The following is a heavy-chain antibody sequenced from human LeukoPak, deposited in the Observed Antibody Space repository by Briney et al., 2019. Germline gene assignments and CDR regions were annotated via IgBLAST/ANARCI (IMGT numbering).Heavy chain of an antibody. CDR2: INPNSGGT. CDR3: ARDRGYCSSTSCYEGGFWFDP. D-gene: IGHD2-2*01. CDR1: GYTFTGYY. V-gene: IGHV1-2*02. J-gene: IGHJ5*02. Sequence: ASVKVSXKASGYTFTGYYMHWVRQAPGQGLEWMGWINPNSGGTNYAQKFQGRVTMTRDTSISTAYMELSRLRSDDTAVYYCARDRGYCSSTSCYEGGFWFDPWGQGTLVTVSS.